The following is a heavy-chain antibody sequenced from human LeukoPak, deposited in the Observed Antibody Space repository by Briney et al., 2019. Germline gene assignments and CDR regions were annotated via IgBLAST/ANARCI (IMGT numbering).Heavy chain of an antibody. Sequence: GGSLRLSCAASGFTFSSYWMHWVRQAPGKGLVWVSRINSDGSSTSYADSVKGRFTISRDNAKNTLYLQMNSLRAEDTAVYYCARAIYSYGFGLDYWGQGTLVTVSS. J-gene: IGHJ4*02. D-gene: IGHD5-18*01. V-gene: IGHV3-74*01. CDR3: ARAIYSYGFGLDY. CDR1: GFTFSSYW. CDR2: INSDGSST.